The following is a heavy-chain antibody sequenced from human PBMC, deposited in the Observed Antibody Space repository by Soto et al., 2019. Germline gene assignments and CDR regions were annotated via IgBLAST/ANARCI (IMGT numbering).Heavy chain of an antibody. Sequence: QVQLVESGGAVVQPGTSLRLSCTASGFTFSSYRMHWVRQAPGKGLEWVAIIWYDGSHKFYVDSVKGRFAVSRDNSKNPVYLQNNSLTGEEKGVYFCARPRYSCDDPDGLEILGRGTLVTISS. CDR2: IWYDGSHK. CDR3: ARPRYSCDDPDGLEI. V-gene: IGHV3-33*01. CDR1: GFTFSSYR. J-gene: IGHJ3*02. D-gene: IGHD5-12*01.